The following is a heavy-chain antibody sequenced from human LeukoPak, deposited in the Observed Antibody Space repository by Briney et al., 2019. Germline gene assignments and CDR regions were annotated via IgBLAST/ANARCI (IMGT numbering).Heavy chain of an antibody. CDR3: ARVDTGAADH. D-gene: IGHD1-26*01. Sequence: PGGALRLSCGASGFAFRIYEMNWVRQAPGKGLEWVSYISSSSVTMWYADSVKGRFTVSRDNANRSLYLHLDSLRVEDTGVYYCARVDTGAADHWGQGTLVTVSS. CDR2: ISSSSVTM. J-gene: IGHJ4*02. CDR1: GFAFRIYE. V-gene: IGHV3-48*03.